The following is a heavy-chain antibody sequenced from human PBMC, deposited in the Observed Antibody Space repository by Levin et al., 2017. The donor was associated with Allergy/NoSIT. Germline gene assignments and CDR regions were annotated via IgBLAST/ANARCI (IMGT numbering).Heavy chain of an antibody. D-gene: IGHD5-18*01. CDR3: AKGGYSYGYLDY. CDR2: ISGSGGST. V-gene: IGHV3-23*01. J-gene: IGHJ4*02. Sequence: ETLSLTCAASGFTFSSYAMSWVRQAPGKGLEWVSAISGSGGSTYYADSVKGRFTISRDNSKNTLYLQMNSLRAEDTAVYYCAKGGYSYGYLDYWGQGPLVTVSS. CDR1: GFTFSSYA.